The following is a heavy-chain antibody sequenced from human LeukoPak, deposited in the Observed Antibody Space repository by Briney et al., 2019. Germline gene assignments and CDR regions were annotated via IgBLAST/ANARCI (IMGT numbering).Heavy chain of an antibody. D-gene: IGHD5-12*01. CDR3: ATYSGYGDYYYMDV. CDR1: GGSISGYY. CDR2: LYTSGST. J-gene: IGHJ6*03. V-gene: IGHV4-4*07. Sequence: SETLSLNCTVSGGSISGYYWSWIRQPAGKGLEWIGRLYTSGSTTYNPSLRSRVTMSIDTSKNPFSLQLSSVTAADTAVYYCATYSGYGDYYYMDVWGKGTTVTVSS.